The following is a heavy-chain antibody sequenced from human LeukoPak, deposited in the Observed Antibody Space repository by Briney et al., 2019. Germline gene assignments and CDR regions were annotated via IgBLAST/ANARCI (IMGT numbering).Heavy chain of an antibody. D-gene: IGHD5-24*01. CDR3: ARGDGYNWRYFDY. CDR2: IYYSGST. CDR1: GGSISSYS. Sequence: SETLSLTCTVSGGSISSYSWSWIRQPPGKGLEWIGYIYYSGSTNYNPSLKSRVTISVDTSKNQFSLKLSSVTAADTAVYYCARGDGYNWRYFDYWGQGTLVTVSS. V-gene: IGHV4-59*01. J-gene: IGHJ4*02.